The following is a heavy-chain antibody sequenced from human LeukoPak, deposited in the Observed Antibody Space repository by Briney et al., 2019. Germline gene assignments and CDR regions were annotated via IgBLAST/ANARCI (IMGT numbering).Heavy chain of an antibody. CDR3: ARDLHPDY. Sequence: GASVKVSCKASGYTFTGYYMHWVRQAPGQGLEWMGWISAYNGNTNYAQKLQGRVTMTTDTSTSTAYMELRSLRSDDTAVYYCARDLHPDYWGQGTLVTVSS. CDR2: ISAYNGNT. CDR1: GYTFTGYY. V-gene: IGHV1-18*04. J-gene: IGHJ4*02.